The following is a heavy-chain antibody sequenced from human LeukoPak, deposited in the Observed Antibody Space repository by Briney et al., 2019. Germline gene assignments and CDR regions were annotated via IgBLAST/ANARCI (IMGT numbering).Heavy chain of an antibody. D-gene: IGHD2-2*01. J-gene: IGHJ6*02. CDR2: IIPIFVTP. CDR3: ARRYCSSTSCHSARSYYYYGMDV. V-gene: IGHV1-69*13. CDR1: GGTFSSFA. Sequence: ASVKVSCKASGGTFSSFAINWVRQAPGQGLEWMGGIIPIFVTPNYAQKFQGRVTITADESTSTAYMELSSLRSEDTAVYYCARRYCSSTSCHSARSYYYYGMDVWGQGTTVTVSS.